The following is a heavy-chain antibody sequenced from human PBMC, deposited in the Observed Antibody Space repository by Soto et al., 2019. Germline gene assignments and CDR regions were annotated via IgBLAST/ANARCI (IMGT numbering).Heavy chain of an antibody. CDR3: ARDMSYGAFGNNWFGP. V-gene: IGHV3-11*01. CDR1: GYSFGDYP. J-gene: IGHJ5*02. D-gene: IGHD3-10*01. CDR2: VNSAGDDV. Sequence: GGSLRLSCAASGYSFGDYPMTWIRQAPGKGLQWVAFVNSAGDDVYYADSVKGRFTISRDNPKSSLFLHMNSLRADDTAVYYCARDMSYGAFGNNWFGPWGQGTLVTVSS.